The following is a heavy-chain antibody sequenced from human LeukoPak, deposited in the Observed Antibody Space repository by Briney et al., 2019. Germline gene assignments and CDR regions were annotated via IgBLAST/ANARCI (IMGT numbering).Heavy chain of an antibody. CDR3: ARAGRAMVRGVINDVPWFDP. V-gene: IGHV1-2*02. J-gene: IGHJ5*02. CDR1: GYTFTGYY. CDR2: INPNSGGT. Sequence: GASVKVSCKASGYTFTGYYMHWVRQAPGQGLEWMGWINPNSGGTNYAQKFQGRVTMTRDTSISTAYMELSRLRFDDTAVYYCARAGRAMVRGVINDVPWFDPWGQGTLVTVSS. D-gene: IGHD3-10*01.